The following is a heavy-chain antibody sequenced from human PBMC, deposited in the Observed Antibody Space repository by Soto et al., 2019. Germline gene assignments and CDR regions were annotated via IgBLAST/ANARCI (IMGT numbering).Heavy chain of an antibody. Sequence: QVHLVESGGGVVQPGRSLRLSCIASGFTFDTYGLHWVRQAPGKGLQWVALISYEGSNTYYADSVRGRFTISRDNSKNTLYLQLNSLRPEDAGVYYCARVTPGNNLYYFSGLDVW. CDR3: ARVTPGNNLYYFSGLDV. V-gene: IGHV3-30-3*01. D-gene: IGHD3-10*01. J-gene: IGHJ6*01. CDR2: ISYEGSNT. CDR1: GFTFDTYG.